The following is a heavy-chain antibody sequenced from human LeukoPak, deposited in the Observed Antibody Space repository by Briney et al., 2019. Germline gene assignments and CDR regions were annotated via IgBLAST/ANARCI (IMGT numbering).Heavy chain of an antibody. D-gene: IGHD3-10*01. CDR3: ATSTMVRGGGYYYMDV. V-gene: IGHV4-34*01. CDR2: INHSGST. CDR1: GGSFSGYY. J-gene: IGHJ6*03. Sequence: PSETLSLTCAVYGGSFSGYYWSWIRQPPGKGLEWIGEINHSGSTNYNPSLKSRVTISVDTSKNQFSLKLSSVTAADTAVYYCATSTMVRGGGYYYMDVWGKGTTVTISS.